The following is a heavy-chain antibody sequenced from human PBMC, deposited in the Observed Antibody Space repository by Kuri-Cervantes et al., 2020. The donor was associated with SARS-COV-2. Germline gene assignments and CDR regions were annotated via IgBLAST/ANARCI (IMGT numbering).Heavy chain of an antibody. V-gene: IGHV3-21*01. J-gene: IGHJ1*01. CDR1: GFTFGDYA. Sequence: GESLKISCTASGFTFGDYAMHWVRQPPGKGLEWVSSISSDSSYIHYADSVKGRFTISRDNAKNSLYLHMNSLRAEDTAVYYCARDSDDDVWSGYSTAEYFQYWGQGTLVTVSS. D-gene: IGHD3-3*01. CDR2: ISSDSSYI. CDR3: ARDSDDDVWSGYSTAEYFQY.